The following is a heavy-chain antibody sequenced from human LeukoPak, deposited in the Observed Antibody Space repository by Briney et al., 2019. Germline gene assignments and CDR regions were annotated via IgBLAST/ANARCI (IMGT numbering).Heavy chain of an antibody. CDR1: GGTFSSYA. Sequence: SVKVSCKASGGTFSSYAISWVRQAPGQGLEWMGGIIPIFGTANYAQKFQGRVTITADESTSTAYMELSSLRSEDTAVYYRARHPAPYYYDSSGYYYFDYWDQGTLVTVSS. J-gene: IGHJ4*02. CDR2: IIPIFGTA. V-gene: IGHV1-69*01. D-gene: IGHD3-22*01. CDR3: ARHPAPYYYDSSGYYYFDY.